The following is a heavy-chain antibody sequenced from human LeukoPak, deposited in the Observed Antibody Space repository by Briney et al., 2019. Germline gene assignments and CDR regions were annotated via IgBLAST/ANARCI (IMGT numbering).Heavy chain of an antibody. CDR1: GYTFTSYY. CDR3: ARDRRRNYYDSSGYDY. Sequence: ASVKVSCKASGYTFTSYYMHWVRQAPGQGLEWMGIINPSSGSTSYAQKFQGRVTMTRDTSTSTVYMELSSLRSEDTAVYYCARDRRRNYYDSSGYDYWGQGTLVTVSS. D-gene: IGHD3-22*01. V-gene: IGHV1-46*01. J-gene: IGHJ4*02. CDR2: INPSSGST.